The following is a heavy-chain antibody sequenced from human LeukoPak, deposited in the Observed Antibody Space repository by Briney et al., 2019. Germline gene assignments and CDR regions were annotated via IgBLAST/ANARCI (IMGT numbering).Heavy chain of an antibody. V-gene: IGHV1-18*01. CDR3: ARAGGNGDY. CDR2: ISAYNGNT. J-gene: IGHJ4*02. Sequence: AASVTVSLKSSVYTFTSYGISWVRQAPGQGGEGMGWISAYNGNTNYAQKLQGRVTMTTDTSTSTAYMELRSLRSDDTAVYYCARAGGNGDYWGQGTLVTVSS. CDR1: VYTFTSYG. D-gene: IGHD4-23*01.